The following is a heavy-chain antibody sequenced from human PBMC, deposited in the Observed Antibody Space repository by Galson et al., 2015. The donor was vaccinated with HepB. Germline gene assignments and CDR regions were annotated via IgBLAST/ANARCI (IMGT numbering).Heavy chain of an antibody. D-gene: IGHD2-2*01. CDR1: GFTFSSYA. CDR2: ISGSGGST. V-gene: IGHV3-23*01. Sequence: SLRLSCAASGFTFSSYAMSWVRQAPGKGLEWVSAISGSGGSTYYADSVKGRFTISRDNSKNTLYLQMNSLRAEDTAVYYCAKDRVVVVPAAGYFDYWGQGTLVTVSS. CDR3: AKDRVVVVPAAGYFDY. J-gene: IGHJ4*02.